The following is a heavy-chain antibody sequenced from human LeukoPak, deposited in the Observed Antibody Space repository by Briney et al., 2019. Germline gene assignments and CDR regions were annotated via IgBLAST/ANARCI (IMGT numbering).Heavy chain of an antibody. V-gene: IGHV4-38-2*02. CDR3: TRVSAAAGNNWFDP. J-gene: IGHJ5*02. Sequence: SETLSLTCSVSGYSIRSGYHWAWIRQPPGKGLEWIGSINYSEKPYYNPSLKSRVTISVDTSKNQFSLKLSSVTAADTAMYYCTRVSAAAGNNWFDPWGQGTLVTVSS. D-gene: IGHD6-13*01. CDR1: GYSIRSGYH. CDR2: INYSEKP.